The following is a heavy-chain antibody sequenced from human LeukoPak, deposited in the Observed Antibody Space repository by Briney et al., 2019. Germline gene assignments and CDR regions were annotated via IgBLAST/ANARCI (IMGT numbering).Heavy chain of an antibody. J-gene: IGHJ4*02. CDR1: GGSISSSNW. D-gene: IGHD3-10*01. CDR3: AREKGSDGSSDY. V-gene: IGHV4-4*02. Sequence: SETLSLTCAVSGGSISSSNWWSWVRQPPGEGLEWIGEIYHSGSTNYNPSLKSRVTISVDKSKNQFSLKLSSVTAADTAVYYCAREKGSDGSSDYWGQGTLVTVSS. CDR2: IYHSGST.